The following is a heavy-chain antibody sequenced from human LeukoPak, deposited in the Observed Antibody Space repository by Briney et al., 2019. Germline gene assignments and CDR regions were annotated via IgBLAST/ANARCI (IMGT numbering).Heavy chain of an antibody. D-gene: IGHD1-1*01. J-gene: IGHJ3*02. CDR2: VSYSGNT. CDR1: GGSIRSYY. V-gene: IGHV4-59*08. Sequence: TLSLTCTVSGGSIRSYYWSWIRQSPGRGLEWIGYVSYSGNTNYNPSLKSRVTMSLDTSKNQFSLNLSSVTAADTAVYYCARNWHDYAFDIWGQGTMVTVS. CDR3: ARNWHDYAFDI.